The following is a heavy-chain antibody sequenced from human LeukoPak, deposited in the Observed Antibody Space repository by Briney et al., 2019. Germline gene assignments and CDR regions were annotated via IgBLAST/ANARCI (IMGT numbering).Heavy chain of an antibody. J-gene: IGHJ3*02. Sequence: PSETLSLTCTVSGASISSSYWSWIRQPPGKRLEWIGFIYYSGSTNSNPSLKSRVTISADTSKNQFSLKLSSVTAADTAVYYCVRGNYDNRGYSNAFDIWGQGAMVTDPS. CDR1: GASISSSY. D-gene: IGHD3-22*01. CDR3: VRGNYDNRGYSNAFDI. CDR2: IYYSGST. V-gene: IGHV4-59*01.